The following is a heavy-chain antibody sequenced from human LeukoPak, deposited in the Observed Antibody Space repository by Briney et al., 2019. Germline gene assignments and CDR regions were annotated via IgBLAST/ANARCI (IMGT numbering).Heavy chain of an antibody. J-gene: IGHJ4*02. CDR2: INAYNGNT. Sequence: ASVKVSCKASGYTFTSYGTSWVRQAPGQGLEWIGWINAYNGNTNYGRKLQGRVTMTTDTTTSTAYMELRSLRSDDTAVYYCARDAGKLSCSHWGQGTLVTVSS. V-gene: IGHV1-18*01. CDR3: ARDAGKLSCSH. CDR1: GYTFTSYG. D-gene: IGHD1-14*01.